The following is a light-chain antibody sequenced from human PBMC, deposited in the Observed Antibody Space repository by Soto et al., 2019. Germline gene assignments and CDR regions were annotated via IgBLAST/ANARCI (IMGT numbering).Light chain of an antibody. Sequence: QPVLTQPPSASGTPGQRVTISCSGSSSNIESNTVSWFQQLPRTAPKLLIYSNNQRPSGVPDRFSGSKSGTSASLAISGLQSEDEADYYCAAWDDSLNGPRFVFGTGTKVTVL. CDR3: AAWDDSLNGPRFV. V-gene: IGLV1-44*01. J-gene: IGLJ1*01. CDR1: SSNIESNT. CDR2: SNN.